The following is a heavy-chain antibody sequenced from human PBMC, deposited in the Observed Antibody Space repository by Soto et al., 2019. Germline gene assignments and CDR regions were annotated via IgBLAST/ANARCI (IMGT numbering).Heavy chain of an antibody. CDR3: ARSPREVLMVYAIAYYFDY. D-gene: IGHD2-8*01. CDR2: IYYSGST. V-gene: IGHV4-31*03. Sequence: SETLSLTCTVSGGSISSGGYYWSWIRQHPGKGLEWIGYIYYSGSTYYNPSLKSRVTISVDTSKNQFSLKLSSVTAADTAVYYCARSPREVLMVYAIAYYFDYWGQGTLVTVSS. CDR1: GGSISSGGYY. J-gene: IGHJ4*02.